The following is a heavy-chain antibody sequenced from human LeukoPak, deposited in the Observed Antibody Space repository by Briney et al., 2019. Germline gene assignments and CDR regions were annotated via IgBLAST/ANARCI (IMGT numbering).Heavy chain of an antibody. Sequence: GASVKVSFKDAVCIFIHCALRWLRAAPGQGLEWMGRIITILGIANYAQKFQGRVTITADKSTSTAYMELSSRRSEDTAVYYCARQVTTDFDYWGQGTLVTVSS. V-gene: IGHV1-69*04. J-gene: IGHJ4*02. CDR1: VCIFIHCA. D-gene: IGHD4-17*01. CDR3: ARQVTTDFDY. CDR2: IITILGIA.